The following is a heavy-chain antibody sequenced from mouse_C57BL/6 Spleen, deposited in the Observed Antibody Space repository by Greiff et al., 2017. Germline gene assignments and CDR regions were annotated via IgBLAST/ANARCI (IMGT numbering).Heavy chain of an antibody. Sequence: EVMLVESGGGLVKPGGSLKLSCAASGFTFSSYAMSWVRQTPEKRLEWVATISDGGSYTYYPDNVKGRFTISRDNAKNNLYLQMSHLKSEDTAMYYCARDPRGSSYYFDYWGQGTTLTVSS. V-gene: IGHV5-4*01. J-gene: IGHJ2*01. D-gene: IGHD1-1*01. CDR1: GFTFSSYA. CDR3: ARDPRGSSYYFDY. CDR2: ISDGGSYT.